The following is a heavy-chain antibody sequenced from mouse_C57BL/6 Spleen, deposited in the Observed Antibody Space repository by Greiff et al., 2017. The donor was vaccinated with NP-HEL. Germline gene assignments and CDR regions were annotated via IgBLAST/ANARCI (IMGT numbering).Heavy chain of an antibody. D-gene: IGHD3-2*02. CDR2: IYPGDGDT. CDR3: ARGEGAAQADWFAY. Sequence: VQLQQSGAELVKPGASVKISCKASGYAFSSYWMNWVKQRPGKGLEWIGQIYPGDGDTNYNGKFKGKATLTADKSSSTAYMQLSSLTSEDSAVYFCARGEGAAQADWFAYWGQGTLVTVSA. CDR1: GYAFSSYW. J-gene: IGHJ3*01. V-gene: IGHV1-80*01.